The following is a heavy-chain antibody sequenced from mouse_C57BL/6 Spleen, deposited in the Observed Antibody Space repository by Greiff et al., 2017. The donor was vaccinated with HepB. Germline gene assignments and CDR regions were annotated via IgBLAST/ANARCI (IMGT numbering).Heavy chain of an antibody. J-gene: IGHJ1*03. CDR1: GYTFTDYY. CDR2: INPNNGGT. D-gene: IGHD2-2*01. CDR3: ARRGSYYGYDGYFDV. Sequence: EVQLQQSGPELVKPGASVKISCKASGYTFTDYYMNWVKQSHGKSLEWIGDINPNNGGTSYNQKFKGKATLTVDKSSSTAYMELRSLTSEDSAVYYCARRGSYYGYDGYFDVWGTGTTVTVSS. V-gene: IGHV1-26*01.